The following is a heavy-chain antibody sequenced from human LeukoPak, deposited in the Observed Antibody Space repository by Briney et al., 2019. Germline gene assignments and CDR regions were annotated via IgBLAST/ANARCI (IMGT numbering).Heavy chain of an antibody. CDR1: GGSISSSSYY. CDR2: IYYSGST. D-gene: IGHD3-22*01. Sequence: SETLSLTCTVSGGSISSSSYYWGWIRQPPGKGLEWIGSIYYSGSTYYNPSLKSRVTISVDTSKNQFSLKLSSVTAADTAVYYCARRRYYDGSGYLEWGQGTLLSVSS. J-gene: IGHJ1*01. CDR3: ARRRYYDGSGYLE. V-gene: IGHV4-39*01.